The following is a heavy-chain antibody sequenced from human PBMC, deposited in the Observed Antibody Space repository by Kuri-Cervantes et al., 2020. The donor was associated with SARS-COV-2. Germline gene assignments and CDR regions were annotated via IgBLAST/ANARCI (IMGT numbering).Heavy chain of an antibody. Sequence: SVKVSCKASGGTFGSYAISWVRQAPGQGLEWMGGIIPIFGTANYAQKFQGRVTITTDESTSTAYMELSSLRSEDTAVYYCAIHLEWGCSSTSCYCGAFDIWGKWTMVTVSS. J-gene: IGHJ3*02. V-gene: IGHV1-69*05. D-gene: IGHD2-2*01. CDR2: IIPIFGTA. CDR1: GGTFGSYA. CDR3: AIHLEWGCSSTSCYCGAFDI.